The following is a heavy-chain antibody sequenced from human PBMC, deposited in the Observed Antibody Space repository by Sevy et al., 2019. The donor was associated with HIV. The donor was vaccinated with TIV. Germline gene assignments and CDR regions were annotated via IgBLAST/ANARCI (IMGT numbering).Heavy chain of an antibody. CDR2: IYPDDSDT. J-gene: IGHJ4*02. Sequence: GESLKISCKGSGYSFASHWLGWVRHMPGKGLEWMGIIYPDDSDTKYSPSFQDQVTFSAVKSISTAYLQWSSLKASDTAMYYCATSRSGYFDSSGYYIYWGQGTLVTVSS. CDR3: ATSRSGYFDSSGYYIY. V-gene: IGHV5-51*01. CDR1: GYSFASHW. D-gene: IGHD3-22*01.